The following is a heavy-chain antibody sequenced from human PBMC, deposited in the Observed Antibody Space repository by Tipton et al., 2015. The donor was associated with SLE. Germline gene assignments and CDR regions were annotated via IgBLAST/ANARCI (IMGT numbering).Heavy chain of an antibody. CDR3: AILAAAVVIDH. CDR1: GLSFGSYG. CDR2: IRYDGSYK. Sequence: SGLSFGSYGMHWVRQAPGKGLEWVAFIRYDGSYKYYADSVKGRFTVSRDTSKNTLYLQMNSLRADDTAVYYCAILAAAVVIDHWGQGTLVTVSS. D-gene: IGHD6-13*01. J-gene: IGHJ4*02. V-gene: IGHV3-30*02.